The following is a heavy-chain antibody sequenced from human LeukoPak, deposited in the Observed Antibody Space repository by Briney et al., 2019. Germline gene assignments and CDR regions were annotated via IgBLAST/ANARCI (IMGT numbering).Heavy chain of an antibody. V-gene: IGHV1-18*01. CDR2: ISTYDGHA. CDR3: ARDSSDIRSLIAH. J-gene: IGHJ1*01. Sequence: GASVKVSCKASGYSFTSYGITWVRQAPGQGLEWMGWISTYDGHANYAQKLQGRVTLTTDTSTVTAYMELSSLRSEDTAVYYCARDSSDIRSLIAHWGQGTLVTVSS. CDR1: GYSFTSYG. D-gene: IGHD2-15*01.